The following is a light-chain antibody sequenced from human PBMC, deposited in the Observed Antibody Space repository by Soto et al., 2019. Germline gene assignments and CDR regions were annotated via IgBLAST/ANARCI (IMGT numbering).Light chain of an antibody. CDR1: RGSIASNY. CDR2: EDN. J-gene: IGLJ6*01. CDR3: RSYDSSNQNV. Sequence: NFMLTQPHSVSESPGKTVTISCTRSRGSIASNYVQWYQQRPGSAPTTVIYEDNQRPSGVPDRFSGSIDSSSNSASLTISGLKTEDEADYYCRSYDSSNQNVFGSGTQLTVL. V-gene: IGLV6-57*04.